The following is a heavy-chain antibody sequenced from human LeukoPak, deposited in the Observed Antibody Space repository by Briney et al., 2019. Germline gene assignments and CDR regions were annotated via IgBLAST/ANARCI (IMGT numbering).Heavy chain of an antibody. V-gene: IGHV3-53*01. CDR3: ARTLWGLTLLSSDY. CDR2: IYTGGGR. D-gene: IGHD3-16*01. J-gene: IGHJ4*02. CDR1: GFTVSSYY. Sequence: GGSLRLSCAASGFTVSSYYMNWVRQAPGKELGWVSVIYTGGGRYYTDSVRGRFTISRDTSKNMVFLQMNSLRVEDTAIYYCARTLWGLTLLSSDYWGQGTLVTVSS.